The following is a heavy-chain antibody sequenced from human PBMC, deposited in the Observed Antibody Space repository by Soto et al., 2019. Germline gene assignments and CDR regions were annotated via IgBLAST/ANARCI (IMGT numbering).Heavy chain of an antibody. CDR2: IKSKTDGGTT. CDR3: TTAAVHYYYGMDV. D-gene: IGHD6-13*01. Sequence: EVQLVESGGGLIKPGGSLRLSCAASGFTFSNAWMNWVRQAPGKGLEWVGRIKSKTDGGTTDYAAPVKGRFTISRDDSKNTLYLQMNGLKTEDTSVYYCTTAAVHYYYGMDVWGQGTTVTVSS. J-gene: IGHJ6*02. CDR1: GFTFSNAW. V-gene: IGHV3-15*07.